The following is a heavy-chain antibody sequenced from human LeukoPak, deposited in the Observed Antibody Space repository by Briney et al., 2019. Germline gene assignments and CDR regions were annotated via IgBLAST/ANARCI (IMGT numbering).Heavy chain of an antibody. D-gene: IGHD1-26*01. V-gene: IGHV3-21*06. Sequence: PGGSLRLSCATSGFIFSSHWMSWVRQAPGKGLEWVSSISSSSSYIYYADSVKGRFTVSRDNAKSTLYLQMNSLRAEDTAVYYCARVIGWDEPFDIWGQGTMVTVSS. CDR3: ARVIGWDEPFDI. CDR2: ISSSSSYI. CDR1: GFIFSSHW. J-gene: IGHJ3*02.